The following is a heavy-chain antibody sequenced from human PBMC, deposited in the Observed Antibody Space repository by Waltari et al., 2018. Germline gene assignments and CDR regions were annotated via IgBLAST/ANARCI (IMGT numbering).Heavy chain of an antibody. D-gene: IGHD2-21*01. J-gene: IGHJ4*02. CDR1: GGSIRTGGDY. CDR3: ARGRAYTFGDPSGIDS. V-gene: IGHV4-31*02. CDR2: IYHSGST. Sequence: QVQLQESGPGLVKPSQTLSLACSVSGGSIRTGGDYWSWIRQHPGKGLEWIGYIYHSGSTYYNPSLRSRVTMSVDGSKNQFSLHLTSVTAADTAVYYCARGRAYTFGDPSGIDSWGPGTLVTVSS.